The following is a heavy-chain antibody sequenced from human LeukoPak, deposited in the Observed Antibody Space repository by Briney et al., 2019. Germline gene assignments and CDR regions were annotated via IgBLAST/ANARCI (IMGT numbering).Heavy chain of an antibody. CDR3: ARLGLLQAMATHTRLS. D-gene: IGHD5-24*01. CDR1: GGSLSSSSYY. CDR2: IYYSGRT. V-gene: IGHV4-39*01. J-gene: IGHJ1*01. Sequence: PSETLSLTCTVSGGSLSSSSYYWGWIRQPPGKGLEWIGNIYYSGRTYYNPSLKSRVTISVDTSNNQFSLNLSSLTAADTAVYYCARLGLLQAMATHTRLSWGQGTLVTVSS.